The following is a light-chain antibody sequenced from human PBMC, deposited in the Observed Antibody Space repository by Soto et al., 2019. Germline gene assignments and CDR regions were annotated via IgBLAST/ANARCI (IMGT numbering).Light chain of an antibody. CDR2: GHN. J-gene: IGLJ3*02. CDR3: QSYDNSLSGSGV. Sequence: QSVLTQPPSVSGAPGQRVTISCTGSYANIGAGYEVHWYQQIPGTAPKLLISGHNNRPSGVPDRFFGSKSGTSASLTIIGLQAEDEADYYCQSYDNSLSGSGVFGVGTKVTVL. CDR1: YANIGAGYE. V-gene: IGLV1-40*01.